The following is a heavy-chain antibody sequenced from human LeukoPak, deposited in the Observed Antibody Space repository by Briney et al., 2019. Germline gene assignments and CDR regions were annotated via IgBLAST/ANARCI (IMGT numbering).Heavy chain of an antibody. CDR3: ARELPGGWELRNHPFDY. Sequence: PSQTLSLTCTVSGGSISSGGYYWSWIRQPPGKGLEWIGYIYHSGSTYYNPSLKSRVTISVDRSKNQFSLKLSSVTAADTAVYYCARELPGGWELRNHPFDYWGQGTLVTVSS. CDR1: GGSISSGGYY. V-gene: IGHV4-30-2*01. J-gene: IGHJ4*02. D-gene: IGHD1-26*01. CDR2: IYHSGST.